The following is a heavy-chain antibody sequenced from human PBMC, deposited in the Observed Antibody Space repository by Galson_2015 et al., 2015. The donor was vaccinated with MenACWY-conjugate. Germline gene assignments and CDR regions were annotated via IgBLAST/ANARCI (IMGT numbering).Heavy chain of an antibody. CDR3: AKDLVADDYFHYYVMDV. V-gene: IGHV3-23*01. J-gene: IGHJ6*02. D-gene: IGHD2-21*01. CDR2: ISGGGDNT. Sequence: SLRLSCAASGFTFSSYAMSWVRQAPGGGLEWVSAISGGGDNTNYGDSVKGRVTVSRDHSQNTPYLQMDSLTAEDTALYYCAKDLVADDYFHYYVMDVWGQGTAVTVSS. CDR1: GFTFSSYA.